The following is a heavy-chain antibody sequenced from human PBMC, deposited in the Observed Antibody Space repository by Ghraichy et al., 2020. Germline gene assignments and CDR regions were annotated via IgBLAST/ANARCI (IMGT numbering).Heavy chain of an antibody. Sequence: GESLNISCAASGFTFSSYWKHWVRQVPGKGLVWVSTIHGDGSGTSYTESVKGRFTVSRDNAKNTLYLQMNSLRAEDTAVYYCTRDPYIHNAFDFWGQGTMVTVSS. CDR2: IHGDGSGT. D-gene: IGHD5-18*01. CDR3: TRDPYIHNAFDF. CDR1: GFTFSSYW. J-gene: IGHJ3*01. V-gene: IGHV3-74*01.